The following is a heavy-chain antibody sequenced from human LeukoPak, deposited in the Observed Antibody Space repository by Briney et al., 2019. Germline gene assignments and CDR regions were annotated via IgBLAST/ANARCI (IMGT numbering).Heavy chain of an antibody. V-gene: IGHV4-59*12. J-gene: IGHJ6*02. CDR2: IHYSGIT. CDR1: GGSISTYY. CDR3: ARGPLRGYTTNVGVGMDV. D-gene: IGHD5-12*01. Sequence: SETLSLTCTVSGGSISTYYWSWIRQPPGKGLEWIGYIHYSGITNYNPSLKSRVTISVDTSKNQFSLKLSSVTAADTAVYYCARGPLRGYTTNVGVGMDVWGQGTTVTVSS.